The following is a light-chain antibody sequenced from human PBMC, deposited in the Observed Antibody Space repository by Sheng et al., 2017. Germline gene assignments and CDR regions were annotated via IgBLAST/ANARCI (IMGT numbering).Light chain of an antibody. CDR1: QSISTW. CDR3: QQYNSYPYT. Sequence: IQMTQSPSTLSASVGDRVTITCRASQSISTWLAWYQQKPGRAPKLLIYKASNLEGGVPSRFSGSGSGTDFTLTISSLQPDDFATYYCQQYNSYPYTFGQGTKVEI. CDR2: KAS. J-gene: IGKJ2*01. V-gene: IGKV1-5*03.